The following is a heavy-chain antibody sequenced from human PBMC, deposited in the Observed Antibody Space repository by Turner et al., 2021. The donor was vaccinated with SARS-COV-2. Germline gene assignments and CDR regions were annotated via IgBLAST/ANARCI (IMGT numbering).Heavy chain of an antibody. J-gene: IGHJ4*02. D-gene: IGHD6-13*01. CDR3: ARGVAAGFDY. Sequence: QVQLVQSGSEVKEPGASVKVSCKPPGYPFSSRHINWVRQATGQGLEWMGWMDPKNGEAGYGQKFQGRVTLTRDTSVNTAYMEFSNLRSEDTAVYYCARGVAAGFDYWGQGTLVTVSS. CDR1: GYPFSSRH. V-gene: IGHV1-8*01. CDR2: MDPKNGEA.